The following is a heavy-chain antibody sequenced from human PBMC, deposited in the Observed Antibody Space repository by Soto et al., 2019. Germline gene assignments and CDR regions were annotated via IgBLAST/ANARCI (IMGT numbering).Heavy chain of an antibody. V-gene: IGHV3-7*05. CDR1: GFTFSSYW. CDR2: IKQDGSEK. D-gene: IGHD6-13*01. Sequence: GGSLRLSCAASGFTFSSYWMSWVRQAPGKGLEWVANIKQDGSEKYYVDSVKGRFTISRDNAKNSLYLQMNSLRAEDTAVYYCARVAGAAAGYYYYGMDVWGQGTTVTVSS. CDR3: ARVAGAAAGYYYYGMDV. J-gene: IGHJ6*02.